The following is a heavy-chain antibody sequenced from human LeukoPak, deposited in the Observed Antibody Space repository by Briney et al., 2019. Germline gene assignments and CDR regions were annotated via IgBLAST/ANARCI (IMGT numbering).Heavy chain of an antibody. CDR3: ARGSNWFDP. CDR1: GFTFSSYA. Sequence: GSLRLSCVVSGFTFSSYAMSWIRQPPGKGLEWIGYIYYSGSTNHNPSLKSRVTISVDTSKNQFSLKLSSVTAADTAVYFCARGSNWFDPWGQGTLVTVSS. J-gene: IGHJ5*02. V-gene: IGHV4-59*01. CDR2: IYYSGST.